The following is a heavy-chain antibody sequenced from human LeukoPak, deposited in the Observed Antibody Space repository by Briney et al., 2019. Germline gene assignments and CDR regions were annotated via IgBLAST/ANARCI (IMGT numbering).Heavy chain of an antibody. V-gene: IGHV3-7*01. Sequence: PGGSLRLSCAASGFTFSSDWMSWVRQAPGKGLEWVANIKQDGSEKYYVDSVKGRFTISRDNAKNSLYLQMNSLRAEDTAVYYCAREGPGYCSSTSCYGAFDIWGQGTMVTVSS. D-gene: IGHD2-2*01. CDR3: AREGPGYCSSTSCYGAFDI. CDR2: IKQDGSEK. CDR1: GFTFSSDW. J-gene: IGHJ3*02.